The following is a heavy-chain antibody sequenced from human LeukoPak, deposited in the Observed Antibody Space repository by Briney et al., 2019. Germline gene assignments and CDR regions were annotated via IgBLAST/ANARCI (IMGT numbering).Heavy chain of an antibody. CDR2: INPNSGGT. Sequence: ASVKVSCKASGYTFTGYYMHWVRQAPGQGLEWMGWINPNSGGTNYAQKFQGRVTMTRDTSISTAYMGLSRLRSDDTAVYYCARRGDMIVVVTAFDYWGQGTLVTVSS. J-gene: IGHJ4*02. CDR3: ARRGDMIVVVTAFDY. D-gene: IGHD3-22*01. V-gene: IGHV1-2*02. CDR1: GYTFTGYY.